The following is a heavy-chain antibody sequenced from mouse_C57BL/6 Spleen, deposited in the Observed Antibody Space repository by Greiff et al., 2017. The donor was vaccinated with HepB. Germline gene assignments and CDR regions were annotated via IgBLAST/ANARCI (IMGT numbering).Heavy chain of an antibody. V-gene: IGHV5-4*01. Sequence: EVQLVESGGGLVKPGGSLKLSCAASGFTFSSYAMSWVRQTPEKRLEWVATISDGGSYTYYPDNVKGRFTISRDNAKNNLYLQMSHLKSEDTAMYYCAREDYDVGDYWGQGTSVTVSS. CDR1: GFTFSSYA. J-gene: IGHJ4*01. CDR3: AREDYDVGDY. CDR2: ISDGGSYT. D-gene: IGHD2-4*01.